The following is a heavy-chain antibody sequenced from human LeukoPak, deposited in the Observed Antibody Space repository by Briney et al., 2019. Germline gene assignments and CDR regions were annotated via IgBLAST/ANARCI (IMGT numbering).Heavy chain of an antibody. J-gene: IGHJ4*02. CDR1: GFTFSSYA. Sequence: GGSLRLSCAASGFTFSSYAMSWVRQAPGKGLEWVSTITGSGVTTYYADSVKGRFTISRDNSKNTLYLQMNSLRAEDTAVYYCAKARTVTTPKTRHFDYWGQGTLVTVSS. CDR3: AKARTVTTPKTRHFDY. D-gene: IGHD4-17*01. CDR2: ITGSGVTT. V-gene: IGHV3-23*01.